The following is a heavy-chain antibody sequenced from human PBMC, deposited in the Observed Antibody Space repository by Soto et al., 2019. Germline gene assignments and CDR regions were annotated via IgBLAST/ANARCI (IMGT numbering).Heavy chain of an antibody. J-gene: IGHJ5*02. D-gene: IGHD2-15*01. V-gene: IGHV3-74*01. CDR1: GFTFSSYW. CDR3: ARDLYCSGGSCYEINWFDP. CDR2: INSDGSST. Sequence: GGSLRLSCAASGFTFSSYWMHWVRQAPGKGLMWVSRINSDGSSTSYADSVKGRFTISRDNAKNTLYLQMNSLRAEDTAVYYCARDLYCSGGSCYEINWFDPWGQGTLVTVSS.